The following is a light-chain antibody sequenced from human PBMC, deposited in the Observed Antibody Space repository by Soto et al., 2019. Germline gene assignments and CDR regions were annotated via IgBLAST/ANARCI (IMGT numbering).Light chain of an antibody. CDR1: QSVSSNY. Sequence: EIVLTQSPGTLSLSPGEGATLSCRASQSVSSNYLAWYQQKPGQAPRLLIYGSSNRATGIRDRFIGSGFGTDYTRTIDRLEPEDFAVYYCHQYGRSLSTFGQGTRVEIK. J-gene: IGKJ1*01. CDR3: HQYGRSLST. V-gene: IGKV3-20*01. CDR2: GSS.